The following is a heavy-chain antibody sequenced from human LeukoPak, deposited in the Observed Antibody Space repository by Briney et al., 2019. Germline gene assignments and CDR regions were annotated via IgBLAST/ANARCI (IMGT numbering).Heavy chain of an antibody. Sequence: ASVKVSCKASGGTFRSYTISWVRQAPGQGLEWMGWISAYNGNTNYAQKLQGRVTMTTDTSTSTAYMELRSLRSDDTAVYYCARGLKAAHFDYWGQGTLVTVSS. V-gene: IGHV1-18*01. CDR1: GGTFRSYT. D-gene: IGHD2-15*01. CDR2: ISAYNGNT. J-gene: IGHJ4*02. CDR3: ARGLKAAHFDY.